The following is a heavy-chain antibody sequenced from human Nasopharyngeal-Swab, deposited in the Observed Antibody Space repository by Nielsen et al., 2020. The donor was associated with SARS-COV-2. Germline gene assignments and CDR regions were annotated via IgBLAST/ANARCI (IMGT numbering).Heavy chain of an antibody. J-gene: IGHJ4*02. D-gene: IGHD6-19*01. Sequence: GGSLRLSCVGSGISFSTSVIQWVRQAPGKGLEWVAVIAIDGSNYEQYADSVKGRFSISRDTYENTLHLQLNSLRAEDTAVYYCAREDSSGWGAFDYWGQGTLVTVSS. V-gene: IGHV3-30-3*01. CDR1: GISFSTSV. CDR2: IAIDGSNYE. CDR3: AREDSSGWGAFDY.